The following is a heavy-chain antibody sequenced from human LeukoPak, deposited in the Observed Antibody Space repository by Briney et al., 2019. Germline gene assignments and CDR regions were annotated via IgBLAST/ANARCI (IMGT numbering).Heavy chain of an antibody. V-gene: IGHV3-30*04. J-gene: IGHJ3*02. CDR2: IFFDGNHK. CDR3: AREAVDAFDT. CDR1: RFIFSSYA. Sequence: GGSLRLSCAVSRFIFSSYAMHWVRQAPGKGLEWVALIFFDGNHKYYADSVKGRFTISRDNSKNTLYLQMNSLRLEDTAVYYCAREAVDAFDTWGQGTMVTVSS.